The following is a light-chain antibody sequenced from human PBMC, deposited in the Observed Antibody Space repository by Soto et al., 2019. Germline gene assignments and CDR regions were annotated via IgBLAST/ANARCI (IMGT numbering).Light chain of an antibody. V-gene: IGLV2-14*01. CDR1: SSDVGGYKF. CDR2: EVS. CDR3: SSYTSSETLL. Sequence: QSALTQPASASGSPGQSITISCTGSSSDVGGYKFVSWYQHHPGKAPRLIIYEVSNRPSGVSNRFSGSKSGNTASLAISGLQAEDEAHYYCSSYTSSETLLFGGGTKLTVL. J-gene: IGLJ2*01.